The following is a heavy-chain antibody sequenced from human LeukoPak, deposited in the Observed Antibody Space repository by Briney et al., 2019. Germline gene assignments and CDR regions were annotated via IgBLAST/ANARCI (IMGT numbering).Heavy chain of an antibody. CDR1: GFTFSSYA. D-gene: IGHD3-22*01. CDR3: ATEEEEYYYDSSGLDY. V-gene: IGHV3-23*01. CDR2: ISGSGGST. J-gene: IGHJ4*02. Sequence: GGSLRLSCAASGFTFSSYAMSWVRQAPGKGLEWVSAISGSGGSTYYADSVKGRFTISRDNSKNTLYLQMNSLRAEDTAVYYCATEEEEYYYDSSGLDYWGQGTLVTVSS.